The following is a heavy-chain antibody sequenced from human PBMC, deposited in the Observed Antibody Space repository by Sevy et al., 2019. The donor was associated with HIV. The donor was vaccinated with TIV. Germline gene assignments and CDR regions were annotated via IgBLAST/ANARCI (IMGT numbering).Heavy chain of an antibody. CDR2: INAGNGNT. J-gene: IGHJ4*02. D-gene: IGHD3-3*01. CDR3: AREDFWSGYPSSFDY. V-gene: IGHV1-3*01. Sequence: ASVKVSCKASGYTFTSYAMHWVRQAPGQRLEWMGWINAGNGNTKYSQKFQGRVTITRDTSASTAYMELSSLRSEDTAVYYCAREDFWSGYPSSFDYWGQGTLVTVS. CDR1: GYTFTSYA.